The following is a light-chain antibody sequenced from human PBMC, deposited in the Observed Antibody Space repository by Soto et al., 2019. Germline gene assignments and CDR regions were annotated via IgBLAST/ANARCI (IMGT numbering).Light chain of an antibody. CDR2: GAS. V-gene: IGKV3-20*01. Sequence: EIGLTQSPGTLSLSPGERATLSCRASQSVSSSYLAWYQQKPGQAPRLLIYGASRRATGVPDRFSGSGSGTDFTLTISGLEPEDFAVYYCQQYDSSPFTFGQGTRLDIK. CDR3: QQYDSSPFT. J-gene: IGKJ5*01. CDR1: QSVSSSY.